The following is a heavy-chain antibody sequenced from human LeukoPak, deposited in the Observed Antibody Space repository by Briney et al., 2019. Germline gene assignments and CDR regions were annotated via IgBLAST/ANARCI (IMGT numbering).Heavy chain of an antibody. CDR2: IKQDGSEK. J-gene: IGHJ4*02. CDR1: GFTFSSYW. Sequence: QSGGSLRLSCAASGFTFSSYWMSWVRQAPGKGLEWVANIKQDGSEKYYVDSVKGRFTISRDNAKNSLYLQMSSLRAEDTAVYYCARDLAAAATDYWGQGTLVTVSS. CDR3: ARDLAAAATDY. D-gene: IGHD6-13*01. V-gene: IGHV3-7*01.